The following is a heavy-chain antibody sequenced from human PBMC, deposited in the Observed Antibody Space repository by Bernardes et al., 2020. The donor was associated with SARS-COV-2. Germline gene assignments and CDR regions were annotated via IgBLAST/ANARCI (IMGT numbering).Heavy chain of an antibody. CDR2: ITGSVGTT. Sequence: GGSLRLSCAASGFTFSSFAMSWVRQAPGKGLEWLSSITGSVGTTYYADSVKGRFTISRDNSKNTLFLQMNSLGADDTAIYYCAKDPPRWILVKEDWLDPWGQGTLVTVSS. V-gene: IGHV3-23*01. D-gene: IGHD2-2*03. CDR3: AKDPPRWILVKEDWLDP. CDR1: GFTFSSFA. J-gene: IGHJ5*02.